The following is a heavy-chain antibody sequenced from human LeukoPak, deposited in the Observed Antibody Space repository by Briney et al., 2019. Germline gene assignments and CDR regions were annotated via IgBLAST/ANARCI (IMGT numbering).Heavy chain of an antibody. CDR3: ARTSYLLDYSLDY. CDR2: IYYSGST. J-gene: IGHJ4*02. CDR1: GGSISSYY. D-gene: IGHD2-2*01. V-gene: IGHV4-59*01. Sequence: MPSETLSLTCTVSGGSISSYYWSWIRQPPGKGLEWIGYIYYSGSTNYNPSLKSRVTISVDTSKNQFSLKLSSVTAADTAVYYCARTSYLLDYSLDYWGQGTLVTVSS.